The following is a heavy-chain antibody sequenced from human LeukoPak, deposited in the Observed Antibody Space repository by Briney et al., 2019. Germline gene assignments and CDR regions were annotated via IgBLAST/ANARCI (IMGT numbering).Heavy chain of an antibody. CDR3: AKDSSSGTYFDY. J-gene: IGHJ4*02. V-gene: IGHV3-23*01. CDR2: ISGSGGSS. CDR1: GFTFTSYD. Sequence: GGSLRLSCAASGFTFTSYDMSWVRQAPGKGLEWVSAISGSGGSSYYADSVKGWFTISRDNSKNTLYLQMNSLRAEDTAVYYCAKDSSSGTYFDYWGQGTLVTVSS. D-gene: IGHD3-22*01.